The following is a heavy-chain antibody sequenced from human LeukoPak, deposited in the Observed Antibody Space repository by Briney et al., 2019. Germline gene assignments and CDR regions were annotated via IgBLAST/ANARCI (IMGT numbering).Heavy chain of an antibody. J-gene: IGHJ4*02. V-gene: IGHV3-53*01. CDR3: ARDDRXNDGXGFDX. CDR1: GVTVSSSY. D-gene: IGHD1-1*01. CDR2: IFSDGRT. Sequence: GGSLRLSCAASGVTVSSSYMSWVRQAPGKGLEWVSVIFSDGRTYYADSVKGRFTTSRDNSKNTLYLQMNSLRAEDTAVYYCARDDRXNDGXGFDXXXQGXLVT.